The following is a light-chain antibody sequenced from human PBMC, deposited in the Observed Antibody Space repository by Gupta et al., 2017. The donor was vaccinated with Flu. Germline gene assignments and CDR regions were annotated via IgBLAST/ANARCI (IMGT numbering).Light chain of an antibody. J-gene: IGLJ3*02. CDR1: RGASYP. CDR3: QLYDSCLDLWV. CDR2: DDN. Sequence: RGASYPVRWYQQHAGQAPMLIIYDDNNRPSGVPGRFSGSKSGNTASLTIAGVEAEDEADYYCQLYDSCLDLWVFGGGTKLTVL. V-gene: IGLV1-40*01.